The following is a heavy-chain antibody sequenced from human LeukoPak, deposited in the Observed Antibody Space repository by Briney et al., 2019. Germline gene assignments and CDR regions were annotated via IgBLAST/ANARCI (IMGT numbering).Heavy chain of an antibody. Sequence: GGYLRLSCAASGRTFSSHRKHWVRKAPGKGLVWVSRITNDGSSTTYADSVKGRFTISRDNAKNMLYLQVNSLRAEDTAVYYCAKSGGDGYNPHYWGQGTLVTVSS. CDR1: GRTFSSHR. V-gene: IGHV3-74*01. CDR3: AKSGGDGYNPHY. D-gene: IGHD5-24*01. J-gene: IGHJ4*02. CDR2: ITNDGSST.